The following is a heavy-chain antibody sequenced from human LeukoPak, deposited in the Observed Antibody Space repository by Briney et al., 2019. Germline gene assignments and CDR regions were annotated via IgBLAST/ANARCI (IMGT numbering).Heavy chain of an antibody. V-gene: IGHV3-53*01. D-gene: IGHD1-1*01. CDR2: IYSDNI. CDR1: RFTLSSYS. Sequence: PGGSLRLSCAASRFTLSSYSMNCVRQAPGKGLELVSFIYSDNIHYSDSVKGRFTISRDNSKNTLYLQMNSLRAEDTAVYYCARGVTGTTSTAFDYWGQGTLVTVSS. J-gene: IGHJ4*02. CDR3: ARGVTGTTSTAFDY.